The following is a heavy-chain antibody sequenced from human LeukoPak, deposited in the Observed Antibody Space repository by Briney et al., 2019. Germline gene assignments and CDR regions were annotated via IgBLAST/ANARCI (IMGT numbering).Heavy chain of an antibody. CDR2: ISYDGSNK. V-gene: IGHV3-30*18. CDR1: GFTFSSYG. CDR3: AKLPREGVGY. Sequence: GGSLRLSCAASGFTFSSYGMHWVRQAPGKGLEWVAVISYDGSNKYYADSVRGRFTISRDNSKNTLYLQMNSLRAEDTAVYYCAKLPREGVGYWGQGTLVTVSS. D-gene: IGHD3-10*01. J-gene: IGHJ4*02.